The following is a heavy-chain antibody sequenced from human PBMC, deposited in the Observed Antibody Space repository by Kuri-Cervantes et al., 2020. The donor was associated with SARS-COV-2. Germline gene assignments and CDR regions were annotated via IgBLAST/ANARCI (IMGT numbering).Heavy chain of an antibody. V-gene: IGHV1-18*04. CDR1: GHTFSSYG. CDR3: ARDYARRVAGIRGYYYYGMDV. D-gene: IGHD6-19*01. CDR2: ISAYNGNT. Sequence: ASVKVSCKASGHTFSSYGISWGRQAPGQGLEWMGWISAYNGNTNYAQKLQGRVTMTTDTSTSTAYMDLRSLRSDDTAVYYCARDYARRVAGIRGYYYYGMDVWGQGTTVTVSS. J-gene: IGHJ6*02.